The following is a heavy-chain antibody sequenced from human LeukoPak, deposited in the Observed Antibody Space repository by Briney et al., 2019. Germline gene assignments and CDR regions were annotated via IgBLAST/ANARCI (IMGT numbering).Heavy chain of an antibody. J-gene: IGHJ4*02. Sequence: SETLSLTCTVSGGSISGYYWSWVRQPPGTRLEWMGYIYDSGSTNYNPSLKGRATISLHTSKNQFSLQLSSVTAADAAVYYCARHPSNEYGALNLDYWGQGTLVTVSS. V-gene: IGHV4-59*08. CDR3: ARHPSNEYGALNLDY. CDR2: IYDSGST. CDR1: GGSISGYY. D-gene: IGHD4/OR15-4a*01.